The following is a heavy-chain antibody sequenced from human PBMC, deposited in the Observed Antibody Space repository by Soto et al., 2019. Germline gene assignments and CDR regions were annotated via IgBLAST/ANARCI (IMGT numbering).Heavy chain of an antibody. V-gene: IGHV1-18*04. CDR1: GYSLTDYY. D-gene: IGHD5-12*01. Sequence: GASVKVSCKAAGYSLTDYYVQWVRQAPGQGLEWMGWISANNGNTNYAQRLQGRVTMTTDTSTSTAYMELRSLRSDDTAIYYCAREVVIVAGRWFDPWGQGTLVTVSS. CDR3: AREVVIVAGRWFDP. J-gene: IGHJ5*02. CDR2: ISANNGNT.